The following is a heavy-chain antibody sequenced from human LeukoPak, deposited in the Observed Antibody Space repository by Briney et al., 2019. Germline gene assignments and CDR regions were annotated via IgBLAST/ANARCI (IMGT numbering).Heavy chain of an antibody. J-gene: IGHJ3*02. D-gene: IGHD3-10*01. Sequence: GGSLRLSCAASGFAFSSYGMHWVRQAPGKGLEWVAFIRYDGSNKYYADSVKGRLTVSRDNSKNTLYLQMNSLRAEDTAVYYCAKEFVLWFGESPGAFDIWGQGTMVTVSS. CDR1: GFAFSSYG. CDR2: IRYDGSNK. V-gene: IGHV3-30*02. CDR3: AKEFVLWFGESPGAFDI.